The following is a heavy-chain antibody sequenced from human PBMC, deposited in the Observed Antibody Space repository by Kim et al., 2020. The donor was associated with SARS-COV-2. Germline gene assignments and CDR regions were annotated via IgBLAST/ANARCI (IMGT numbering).Heavy chain of an antibody. V-gene: IGHV3-33*01. CDR3: ARVLSRMLGYCSSTSCQSFAYGIDV. D-gene: IGHD2-2*01. CDR2: IWYDGSNK. Sequence: GGSLRLSCAASGFTFSSYGMHWVRQAPGKGLEWVAVIWYDGSNKYYADSVKGRFTISRDNSKNTLYLQMNSLRAEDTAVYYCARVLSRMLGYCSSTSCQSFAYGIDVWGQGTTVTVSS. CDR1: GFTFSSYG. J-gene: IGHJ6*02.